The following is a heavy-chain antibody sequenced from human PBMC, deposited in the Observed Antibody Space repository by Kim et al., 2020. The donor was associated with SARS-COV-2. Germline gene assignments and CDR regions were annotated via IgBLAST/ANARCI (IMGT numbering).Heavy chain of an antibody. CDR3: AREQLWLGFDY. CDR1: GFTFSSYA. D-gene: IGHD5-18*01. Sequence: GGSLRLSCAASGFTFSSYAMHWVRQAPGKGLEWVAVISYDGSNKYYADSVKGRFTISRDNSKNTLYLQMNSLRAEDTAVYYCAREQLWLGFDYWGQGTLVTVSS. CDR2: ISYDGSNK. V-gene: IGHV3-30*04. J-gene: IGHJ4*02.